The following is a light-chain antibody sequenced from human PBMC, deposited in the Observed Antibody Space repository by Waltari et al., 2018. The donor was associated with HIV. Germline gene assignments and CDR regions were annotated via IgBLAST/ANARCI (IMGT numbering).Light chain of an antibody. CDR3: QSSDSSGSYVV. J-gene: IGLJ2*01. CDR2: KDK. CDR1: GLPNQY. V-gene: IGLV3-25*03. Sequence: SYELTQPPSVSVSPGQTARITCSGDGLPNQYGYWYQQKPGQAPILMIYKDKERPSGIPERFSGSRSGTTVTVTISGVQAEDEADYYCQSSDSSGSYVVFGGGTTLTVL.